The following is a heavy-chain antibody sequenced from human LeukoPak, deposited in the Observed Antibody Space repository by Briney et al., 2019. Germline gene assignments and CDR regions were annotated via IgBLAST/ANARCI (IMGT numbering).Heavy chain of an antibody. Sequence: SVKVSCKASGGTFSSYAISWLRQAPGQGLEWMGRIIPIFGTANYAQKFQGRVTITTDESTSTAYMELSSLRSEDTAVYYCASALYGGNSIDYWGQGTLVTVXS. CDR2: IIPIFGTA. V-gene: IGHV1-69*05. D-gene: IGHD4-23*01. J-gene: IGHJ4*02. CDR1: GGTFSSYA. CDR3: ASALYGGNSIDY.